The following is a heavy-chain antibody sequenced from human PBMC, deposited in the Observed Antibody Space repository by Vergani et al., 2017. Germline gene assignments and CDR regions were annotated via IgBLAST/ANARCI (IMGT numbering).Heavy chain of an antibody. J-gene: IGHJ2*01. V-gene: IGHV1-18*01. Sequence: QVQLVQSGAEVKKPGASVKVSCKASGYIFTTYGLSWLRQAPGQGLEGRGWISAYNGNTNYAQHLQARVTMTTDTSTGTAYMELRSLRSDDTAVYYCARARTAAGTLIWYFDLWGRGTLVTVSS. CDR3: ARARTAAGTLIWYFDL. D-gene: IGHD6-13*01. CDR2: ISAYNGNT. CDR1: GYIFTTYG.